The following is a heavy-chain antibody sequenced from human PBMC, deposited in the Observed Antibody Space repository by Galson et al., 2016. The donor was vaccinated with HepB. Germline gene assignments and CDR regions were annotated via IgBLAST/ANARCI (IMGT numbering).Heavy chain of an antibody. CDR2: IIPVFGTT. J-gene: IGHJ4*02. CDR1: GGTFSSYG. Sequence: SVKVSCKVSGGTFSSYGISWVRQAPGHGLDWLGGIIPVFGTTNYAQKFQGRVTITADESTTTAYMELGSLRTEDTAVYYCARDRQTARLSVVSSGGYDFDHWGQGTLVTVSS. V-gene: IGHV1-69*13. CDR3: ARDRQTARLSVVSSGGYDFDH. D-gene: IGHD6-19*01.